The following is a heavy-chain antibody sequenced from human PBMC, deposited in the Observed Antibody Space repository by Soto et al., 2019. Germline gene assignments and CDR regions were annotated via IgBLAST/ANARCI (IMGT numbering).Heavy chain of an antibody. CDR3: ARRAYCTNSVCQHFDY. V-gene: IGHV1-46*01. Sequence: ASVKVSCKASGYTFTSYYMHWVRQAPGQGLEWMGIINPSGGSTSYAQKFQGRVTMTRDTSTSTVCMELSSLRSEDTAVYYCARRAYCTNSVCQHFDYWGQGTLVTVSS. D-gene: IGHD2-8*01. CDR1: GYTFTSYY. J-gene: IGHJ4*02. CDR2: INPSGGST.